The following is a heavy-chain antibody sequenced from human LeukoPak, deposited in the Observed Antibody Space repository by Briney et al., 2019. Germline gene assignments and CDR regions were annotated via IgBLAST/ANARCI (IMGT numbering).Heavy chain of an antibody. J-gene: IGHJ6*03. CDR2: INPNSGGT. CDR3: ASWDCIAAAGNYPCYYYYMDV. Sequence: ASVKVSCKASGYTFTGYYMHWVRQAPGQGLEWMGWINPNSGGTNYAQKFQGRVTMTRDTSISTAYMELSRLRSDDTAVYYCASWDCIAAAGNYPCYYYYMDVWGKGTTVTVSS. CDR1: GYTFTGYY. V-gene: IGHV1-2*02. D-gene: IGHD6-13*01.